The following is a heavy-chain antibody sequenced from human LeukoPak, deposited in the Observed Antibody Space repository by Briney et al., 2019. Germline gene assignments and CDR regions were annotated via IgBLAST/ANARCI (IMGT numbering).Heavy chain of an antibody. CDR1: GGSISSYY. CDR2: IYYSGST. J-gene: IGHJ4*02. D-gene: IGHD2-21*02. V-gene: IGHV4-59*08. Sequence: AETLCLTCAVSGGSISSYYCSWIRQPPGKGLEWIGYIYYSGSTNYNPSLKSRVTISVNTSNNQVSLKLSSVTAADTAVYYCGRQGCGGACYGLDYWGQGTLVTVSS. CDR3: GRQGCGGACYGLDY.